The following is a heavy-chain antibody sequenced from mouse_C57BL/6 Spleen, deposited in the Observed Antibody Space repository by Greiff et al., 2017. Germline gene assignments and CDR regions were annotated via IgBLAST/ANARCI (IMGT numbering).Heavy chain of an antibody. CDR1: GFTFSSYG. J-gene: IGHJ4*01. D-gene: IGHD2-1*01. V-gene: IGHV5-6*01. CDR3: ARHTTRVYYAMDY. Sequence: EVKVVESGGDLVKPGGSLKLSCAASGFTFSSYGMSWVRQTPDKRLECVATISSGGSYTYYPDSVKGRFTISRDNAKNTLYLQMSSLKSEDTAMYYCARHTTRVYYAMDYWGQGTSVTVSS. CDR2: ISSGGSYT.